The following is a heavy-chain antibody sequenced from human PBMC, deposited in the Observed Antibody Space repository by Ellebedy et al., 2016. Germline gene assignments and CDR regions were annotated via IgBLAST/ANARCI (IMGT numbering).Heavy chain of an antibody. CDR1: GYTFTTYG. CDR2: INTGNDDT. V-gene: IGHV1-3*04. D-gene: IGHD6-13*01. J-gene: IGHJ4*02. CDR3: ARVLGSPVVGTGFFDY. Sequence: ASVKVSCKASGYTFTTYGIHCVRQPPGQSLEWMGWINTGNDDTKYSQKFQGRITITRDTSASTVYMELSSLRSEDTAVYFCARVLGSPVVGTGFFDYWGQGTLVTVSS.